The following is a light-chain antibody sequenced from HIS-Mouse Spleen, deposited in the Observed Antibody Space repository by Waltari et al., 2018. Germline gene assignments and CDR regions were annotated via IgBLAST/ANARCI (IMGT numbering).Light chain of an antibody. J-gene: IGLJ3*02. CDR1: SSDVGSYNL. V-gene: IGLV2-23*01. CDR2: ECS. Sequence: QSALTQPASVSGSPGQSIPISCTGTSSDVGSYNLFHWYQQHPGKAPKPMIYECSKRPSGVSNRFSGSKSGNTASLTISGLQAEDEADYYCCSYAGSSTWVFGGGTKLTVL. CDR3: CSYAGSSTWV.